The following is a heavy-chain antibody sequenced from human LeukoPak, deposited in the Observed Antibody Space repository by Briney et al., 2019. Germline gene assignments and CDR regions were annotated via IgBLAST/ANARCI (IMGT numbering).Heavy chain of an antibody. J-gene: IGHJ3*01. CDR1: GFNFNPYW. D-gene: IGHD2-21*01. CDR2: INSDGRST. Sequence: GGSLRLSCAASGFNFNPYWMHWVRQAPGKGLVWVARINSDGRSTNYADPVKGRFTISRDNAKNTLYLQMNSLRAEDTAVYFCASDCCSWDAFDLWGQGAMVTVSS. V-gene: IGHV3-74*01. CDR3: ASDCCSWDAFDL.